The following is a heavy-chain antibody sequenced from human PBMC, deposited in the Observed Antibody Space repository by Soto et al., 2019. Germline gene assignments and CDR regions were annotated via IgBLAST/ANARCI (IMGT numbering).Heavy chain of an antibody. CDR3: AKDRERGYSYGTYGLDI. D-gene: IGHD5-18*01. J-gene: IGHJ6*02. CDR1: GFTFSDYG. CDR2: LAYDGSRK. V-gene: IGHV3-30*18. Sequence: GGSLRLSCAGSGFTFSDYGMHWVRQAPGKGLEWVAVLAYDGSRKYYADSVKGRFTISRDNSKNTLFLQLSSLRAEDTAIYYCAKDRERGYSYGTYGLDIWGQGTTVTVSS.